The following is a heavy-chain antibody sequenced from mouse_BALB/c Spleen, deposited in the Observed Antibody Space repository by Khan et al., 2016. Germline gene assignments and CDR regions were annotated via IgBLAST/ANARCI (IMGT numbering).Heavy chain of an antibody. D-gene: IGHD1-1*01. CDR1: GYTFTSYT. V-gene: IGHV1-4*01. CDR2: INPSSGYT. Sequence: QVQLKESGAELARPGASVKMSCKASGYTFTSYTMHWVKQRPGQGLEWIGYINPSSGYTNYNQKFKDKATLTADKSSSTAYMQLSSLTSEDSAVYYCEIGIYYYGSSYYAMDDWGQGTSVTVSS. J-gene: IGHJ4*01. CDR3: EIGIYYYGSSYYAMDD.